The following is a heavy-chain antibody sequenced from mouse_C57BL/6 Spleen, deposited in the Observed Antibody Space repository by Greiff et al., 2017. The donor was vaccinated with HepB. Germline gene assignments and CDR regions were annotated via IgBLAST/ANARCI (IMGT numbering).Heavy chain of an antibody. J-gene: IGHJ3*01. CDR3: ARKEDYYGRENAWFAY. Sequence: VQLQQPGAELVKPGASVKMSCKASGYTFTSYWITWVKQRPGQGLEWIGDIYPGSGSTNYNEKFKSKATLTVDTSSSTAYMQLSSLTSEDSAVYYCARKEDYYGRENAWFAYWGQGTLVTVSA. D-gene: IGHD1-1*01. CDR1: GYTFTSYW. V-gene: IGHV1-55*01. CDR2: IYPGSGST.